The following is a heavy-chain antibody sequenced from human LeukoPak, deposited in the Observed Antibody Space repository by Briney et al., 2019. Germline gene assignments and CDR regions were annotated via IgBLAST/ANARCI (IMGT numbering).Heavy chain of an antibody. V-gene: IGHV3-23*01. CDR2: IRGSGGRI. CDR1: GFTFNNYA. D-gene: IGHD6-13*01. J-gene: IGHJ4*02. CDR3: AKVCYSSSYYDFDH. Sequence: GRSLRLSCATSGFTFNNYAMSWVRQAPGRGLQWVSVIRGSGGRINYADSVRGRFTISGDNSKNTLYLQMNSLRAEDTAIYYCAKVCYSSSYYDFDHWGQGTLVTVSS.